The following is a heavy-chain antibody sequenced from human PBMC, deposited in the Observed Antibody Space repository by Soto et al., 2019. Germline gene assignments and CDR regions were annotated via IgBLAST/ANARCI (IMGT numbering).Heavy chain of an antibody. CDR3: ARAGLCSGGSCYSPAYAFDI. J-gene: IGHJ3*02. Sequence: LRLSCAASGFTFSSYGMHWVRQAPGKGLEWVAVIWYDGSNKYYADSVKGRFTISRDNSKNTLYLQMNSLRAEDTAVYYCARAGLCSGGSCYSPAYAFDIWGQGTIVTVSS. CDR1: GFTFSSYG. D-gene: IGHD2-15*01. V-gene: IGHV3-33*01. CDR2: IWYDGSNK.